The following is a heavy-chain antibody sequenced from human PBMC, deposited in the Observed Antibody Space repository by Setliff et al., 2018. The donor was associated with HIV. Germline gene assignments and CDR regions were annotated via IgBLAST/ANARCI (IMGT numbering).Heavy chain of an antibody. V-gene: IGHV4-4*07. CDR2: VCTSGDT. CDR3: ARDPPGYGDSNDY. Sequence: SETLSLTCTVSGGSIKSYSWSWIRQPAGKGLEWIGRVCTSGDTNYNPSLQSRVAMSIDTSKNQFSLKVRSVSAADTAVYYCARDPPGYGDSNDYWGQGMLVTVSS. J-gene: IGHJ4*02. D-gene: IGHD4-17*01. CDR1: GGSIKSYS.